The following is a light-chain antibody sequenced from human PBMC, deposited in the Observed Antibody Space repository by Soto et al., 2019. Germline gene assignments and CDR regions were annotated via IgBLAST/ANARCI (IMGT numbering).Light chain of an antibody. CDR1: QGISTF. CDR3: QQFNNYPLT. CDR2: DAS. J-gene: IGKJ4*01. V-gene: IGKV1-9*01. Sequence: DIQLTQSPSFMSASVGDRVTITCRASQGISTFLAWYQQHPGTAPKRLIYDASNLQSGVPSRFSGSGAGTEFTLTISSLQPEDFATYYCQQFNNYPLTFGGGTKVEIK.